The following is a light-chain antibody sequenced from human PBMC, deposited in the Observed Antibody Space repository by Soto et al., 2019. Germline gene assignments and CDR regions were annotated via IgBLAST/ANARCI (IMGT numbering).Light chain of an antibody. CDR1: QSISNW. Sequence: DIQMTQSPSTLSASVGDRVTITCRASQSISNWLAWYQQKPGKAPKLLIYKASTLQSGVPSRFSGSGSGTEFTLTISSLQPDDFATYYCQQYSTYPWTFGQGTKVDI. J-gene: IGKJ1*01. V-gene: IGKV1-5*03. CDR3: QQYSTYPWT. CDR2: KAS.